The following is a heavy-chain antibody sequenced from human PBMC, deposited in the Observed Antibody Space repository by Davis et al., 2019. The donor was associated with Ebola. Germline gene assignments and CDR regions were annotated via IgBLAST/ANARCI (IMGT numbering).Heavy chain of an antibody. Sequence: SVQVSCKASGFTFSSSAVQWMRQARGQRLEWIGRIVVGSGDTKYAQKFHERVTITRDMSTGTAYMELSSLRSEDTAVYYCAGGYQLLYGDVWGKGTTVTVSS. V-gene: IGHV1-58*01. CDR2: IVVGSGDT. J-gene: IGHJ6*04. D-gene: IGHD2-2*02. CDR1: GFTFSSSA. CDR3: AGGYQLLYGDV.